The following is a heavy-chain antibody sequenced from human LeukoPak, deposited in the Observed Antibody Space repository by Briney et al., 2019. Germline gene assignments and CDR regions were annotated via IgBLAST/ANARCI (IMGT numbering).Heavy chain of an antibody. Sequence: ASVTVSCKASGYTFTSYGISWVRQAPGQGLEWMGWISPYSGNTNYAQKLQGRVTMTTDTSTSTAYMELRSLRSDDTAVYYCARDGTWGRYYYDSTGYDYYFDYWGQGTLVTVSS. D-gene: IGHD3-22*01. J-gene: IGHJ4*02. CDR1: GYTFTSYG. V-gene: IGHV1-18*01. CDR2: ISPYSGNT. CDR3: ARDGTWGRYYYDSTGYDYYFDY.